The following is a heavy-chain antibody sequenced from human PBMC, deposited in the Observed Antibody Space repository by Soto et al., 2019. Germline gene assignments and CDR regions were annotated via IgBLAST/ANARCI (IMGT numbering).Heavy chain of an antibody. J-gene: IGHJ5*02. Sequence: QVQLVESGGGVVQPGGSLRLSCAASGFSFSSYGMHWVRQAPGKGLEWVAVISYDGNNKDYADSVKGRFTISRDSSKSTLNLQMNSLRGEDTAVCYCVRGPNDDYSWFDPWGQGTLVTVSS. CDR1: GFSFSSYG. V-gene: IGHV3-30*03. CDR3: VRGPNDDYSWFDP. D-gene: IGHD4-4*01. CDR2: ISYDGNNK.